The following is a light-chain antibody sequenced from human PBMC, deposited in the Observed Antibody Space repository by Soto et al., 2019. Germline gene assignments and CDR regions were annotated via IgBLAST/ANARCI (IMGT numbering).Light chain of an antibody. Sequence: EIVKTQAPATLSVYPGERATLSCRASQSVSSNLAWYQQRPGQAPRLLIYGASTRATGIPARFSGSGSGTEFTLTISSLQSEDFAVYYCQHYNNWPPAWTFGQGTKV. CDR1: QSVSSN. CDR2: GAS. J-gene: IGKJ1*01. V-gene: IGKV3-15*01. CDR3: QHYNNWPPAWT.